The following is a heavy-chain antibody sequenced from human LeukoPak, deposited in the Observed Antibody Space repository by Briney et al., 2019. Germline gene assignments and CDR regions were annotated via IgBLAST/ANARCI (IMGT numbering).Heavy chain of an antibody. Sequence: ASVKVSCKASGYTFTCYYMHWVRQAPGQGLEWMGRINPNSGGTNYAQKFQGRVTMTRDTSISTAYMELSRLRSDDTAVYYCARPVVPAAIYFDYWGQGTLVTVSS. J-gene: IGHJ4*02. CDR1: GYTFTCYY. CDR3: ARPVVPAAIYFDY. CDR2: INPNSGGT. D-gene: IGHD2-2*02. V-gene: IGHV1-2*06.